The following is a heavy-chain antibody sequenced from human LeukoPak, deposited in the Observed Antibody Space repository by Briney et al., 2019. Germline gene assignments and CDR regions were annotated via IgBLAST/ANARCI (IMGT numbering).Heavy chain of an antibody. CDR2: IYYSGST. CDR1: GGSISSGDYY. D-gene: IGHD2/OR15-2a*01. V-gene: IGHV4-30-4*01. J-gene: IGHJ5*02. Sequence: SETLSLTYTVSGGSISSGDYYWSWIRQPPGKGLEWIGYIYYSGSTYYNPSLKSRVTISVDMSKNQFSLKLSSVTAADTAVYYCACGRYCDSSACAPWFDPWGQGTLVTVSS. CDR3: ACGRYCDSSACAPWFDP.